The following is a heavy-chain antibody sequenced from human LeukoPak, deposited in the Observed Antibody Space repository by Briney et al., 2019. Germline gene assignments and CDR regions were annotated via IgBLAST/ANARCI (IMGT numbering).Heavy chain of an antibody. V-gene: IGHV1-8*01. CDR3: ARGAVLRFLEWSSYTYYYYGMDV. J-gene: IGHJ6*02. D-gene: IGHD3-3*01. Sequence: ASVKVSCKASGYTFTSYDINWVRQATGLGLEWMGWMNPNSGNTGYAQKFQGRVTMTRNTSISTAYMELSSLRSEDTAVYYCARGAVLRFLEWSSYTYYYYGMDVWGQGTTVTVSS. CDR2: MNPNSGNT. CDR1: GYTFTSYD.